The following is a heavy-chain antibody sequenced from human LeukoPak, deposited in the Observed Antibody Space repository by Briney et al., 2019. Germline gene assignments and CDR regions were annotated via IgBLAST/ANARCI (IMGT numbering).Heavy chain of an antibody. J-gene: IGHJ4*02. CDR2: ISKDETTK. V-gene: IGHV3-7*01. CDR1: GFSFSGYL. CDR3: ARLLGIVTTFDY. D-gene: IGHD2/OR15-2a*01. Sequence: GGSLRVSCAGPGFSFSGYLLSWVRQAPGKGLEWVATISKDETTKWYDDSVRGRFTISRDNAKNSLYLEMTSLRAEGTAVYYCARLLGIVTTFDYWGQGTLVTASS.